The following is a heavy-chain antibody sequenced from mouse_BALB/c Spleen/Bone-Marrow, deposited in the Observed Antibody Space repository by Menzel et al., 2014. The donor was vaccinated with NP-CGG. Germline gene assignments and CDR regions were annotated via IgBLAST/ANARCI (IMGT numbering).Heavy chain of an antibody. V-gene: IGHV1S33*01. CDR3: ARSGSYYYGAYWYFDV. Sequence: RVESGALVKTSCRASGYTFTSYDINWVKQRPGRGLEWIGWIYPGDGSTMYNEKFKGKATLTADKSSSTAYMQLSSLTSENSAVYFCARSGSYYYGAYWYFDVWGAGTTVTVSS. J-gene: IGHJ1*01. CDR1: GYTFTSYD. CDR2: IYPGDGST. D-gene: IGHD1-1*01.